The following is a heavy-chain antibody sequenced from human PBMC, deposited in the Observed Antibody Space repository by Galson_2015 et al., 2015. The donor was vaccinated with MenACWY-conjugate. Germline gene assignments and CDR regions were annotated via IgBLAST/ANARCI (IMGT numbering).Heavy chain of an antibody. CDR1: GFIFRSYE. V-gene: IGHV3-48*03. CDR2: ISISGSTI. J-gene: IGHJ2*01. Sequence: SLRLSCAASGFIFRSYEMNWVRQAPGKGLEWVSYISISGSTIYYADSVKGRFTISRDNANNSLYLQMNSLRAEDTAVYYCARQYCSGAGCSSDYWYFDLWGRGTLVTVSS. CDR3: ARQYCSGAGCSSDYWYFDL. D-gene: IGHD2-15*01.